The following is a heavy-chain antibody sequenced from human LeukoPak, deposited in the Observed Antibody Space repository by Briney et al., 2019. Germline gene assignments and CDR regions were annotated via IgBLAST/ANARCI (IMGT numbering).Heavy chain of an antibody. Sequence: GGFLRLSCAASGFTVSSNYMNWVRQAPGKELEWVSVIYGGGNIYYADSVKGRFTISRDNSKNTLYLQMNSLRAEDTAVYYCARGAGYNYPYYFDYWGQGTLVTVSS. CDR1: GFTVSSNY. D-gene: IGHD5-24*01. CDR2: IYGGGNI. V-gene: IGHV3-53*01. CDR3: ARGAGYNYPYYFDY. J-gene: IGHJ4*02.